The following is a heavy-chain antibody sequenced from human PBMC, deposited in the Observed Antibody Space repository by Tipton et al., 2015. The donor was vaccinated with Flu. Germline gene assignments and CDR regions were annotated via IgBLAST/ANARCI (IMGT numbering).Heavy chain of an antibody. Sequence: LRLSCAVSGYSNSRGYYWGWIRQPPGKGLEWIGSIYHSGSTYYNPSLKSRVAISVDTSKNQLSLKLSSVNAADTAVYYCAGQRLILDDSSGYYDYWGQGTLVTVSS. CDR3: AGQRLILDDSSGYYDY. D-gene: IGHD3-22*01. CDR2: IYHSGST. V-gene: IGHV4-38-2*01. CDR1: GYSNSRGYY. J-gene: IGHJ4*02.